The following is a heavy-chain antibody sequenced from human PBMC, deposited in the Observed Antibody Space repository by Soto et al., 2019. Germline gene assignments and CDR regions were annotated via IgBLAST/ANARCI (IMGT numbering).Heavy chain of an antibody. D-gene: IGHD1-1*01. CDR3: ARGDWSSGY. V-gene: IGHV3-48*01. J-gene: IGHJ4*02. CDR2: ISNAASSK. Sequence: EVKLVESGGKLVQPGGSLRLSCAASGFTFSAYGMNWVRQAPGKGLEWVSYISNAASSKYYAASVKGRFTVSRDNAKGSLYLQMDSPRAEDTAVYYCARGDWSSGYWGQGTLVTVSS. CDR1: GFTFSAYG.